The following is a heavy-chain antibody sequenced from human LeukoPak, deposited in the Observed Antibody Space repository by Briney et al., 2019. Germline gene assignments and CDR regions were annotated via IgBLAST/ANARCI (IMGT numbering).Heavy chain of an antibody. V-gene: IGHV3-11*04. CDR2: ISTSGSTI. CDR1: GFTFSDFH. J-gene: IGHJ4*02. Sequence: GGSLRLSCAASGFTFSDFHMSWIRQAPGKGLEWVSYISTSGSTIYYADSVQGRFTISRDNAKNSLYLQMNSLRAEDTAVYYCARGPKPNYDFWTGYQLTTSYYFDYWGQGTLVTVSS. CDR3: ARGPKPNYDFWTGYQLTTSYYFDY. D-gene: IGHD3-3*01.